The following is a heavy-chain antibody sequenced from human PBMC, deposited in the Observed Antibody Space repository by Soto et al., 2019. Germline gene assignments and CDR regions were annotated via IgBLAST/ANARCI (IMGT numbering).Heavy chain of an antibody. V-gene: IGHV3-30*18. J-gene: IGHJ6*02. Sequence: GGSLRLSCAASGFTFSSYGMHWVRQAPGKGLEWVAVISYDGSNKYYADSVKGRFTISRDNSKNTLYLQMNSLRAEDRAVYYCAKYGIFGVAPPPLYYYYGMDVWGQGTTVTVSS. CDR3: AKYGIFGVAPPPLYYYYGMDV. CDR1: GFTFSSYG. CDR2: ISYDGSNK. D-gene: IGHD3-3*01.